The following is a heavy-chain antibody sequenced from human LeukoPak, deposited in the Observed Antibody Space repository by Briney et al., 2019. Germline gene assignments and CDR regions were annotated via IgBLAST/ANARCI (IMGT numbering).Heavy chain of an antibody. J-gene: IGHJ4*02. Sequence: SETLSLTCTVSGGSISSYYWSWIRQPPGKRLEWIGYIYYSGSTNYNPSLKSRVTISVDTSKNQFSLKLSSVTAADTAVYYCARQDGDYPLYYFDYWGQGTLVTVSS. D-gene: IGHD4-17*01. CDR1: GGSISSYY. CDR3: ARQDGDYPLYYFDY. CDR2: IYYSGST. V-gene: IGHV4-59*01.